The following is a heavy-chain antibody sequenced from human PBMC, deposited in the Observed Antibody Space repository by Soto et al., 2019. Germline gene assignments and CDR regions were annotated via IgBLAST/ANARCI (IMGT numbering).Heavy chain of an antibody. V-gene: IGHV3-33*01. J-gene: IGHJ4*02. CDR2: IWYDGSDT. Sequence: QVQLVESGGGVVQPGRSLRLSCAASGFTFSSYGMHWVRQAPGKGLEWVAVIWYDGSDTYYADSVKGRFTISRDNSKNTLYLQMNSLRAGDTAVYYCARDQGDGWGQGTLVTVSS. CDR1: GFTFSSYG. CDR3: ARDQGDG. D-gene: IGHD2-21*02.